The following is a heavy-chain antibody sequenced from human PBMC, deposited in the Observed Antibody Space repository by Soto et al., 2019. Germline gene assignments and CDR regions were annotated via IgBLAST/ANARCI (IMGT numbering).Heavy chain of an antibody. Sequence: QITLKESGPTLVKPTQTLTLTCTFSGFSLSTSGVGVGWIRQPPGKALEWLALIYWDDDKRYSPSLKSRLTITKDTSKNQVVLTMTNMDPVDTATYYCAHSPWEQQLVRDRGYFQHWGQGTLVTVSS. D-gene: IGHD6-13*01. CDR1: GFSLSTSGVG. CDR2: IYWDDDK. J-gene: IGHJ1*01. CDR3: AHSPWEQQLVRDRGYFQH. V-gene: IGHV2-5*02.